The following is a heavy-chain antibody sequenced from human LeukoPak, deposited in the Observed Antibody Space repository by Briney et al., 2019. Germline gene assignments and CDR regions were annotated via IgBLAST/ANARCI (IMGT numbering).Heavy chain of an antibody. Sequence: SGPALVNPTPALTLTCTFSGFSLRTSGMRVNWIRQPPAKALEWLARIDWDDDKFYSTSLKTRLTISKDTSKNQVVLTMTNMDPVDTATYYCARLNSGTYLDYWGQGTLVTVSS. V-gene: IGHV2-70*04. CDR1: GFSLRTSGMR. J-gene: IGHJ4*02. D-gene: IGHD1-26*01. CDR3: ARLNSGTYLDY. CDR2: IDWDDDK.